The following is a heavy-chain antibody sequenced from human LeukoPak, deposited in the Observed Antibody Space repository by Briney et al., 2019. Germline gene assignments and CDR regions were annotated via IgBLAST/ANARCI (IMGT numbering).Heavy chain of an antibody. J-gene: IGHJ4*02. CDR2: ISGDGKIT. V-gene: IGHV3-74*01. CDR3: VRGHCSTTSCSYH. CDR1: GFTFSTYW. D-gene: IGHD2-2*01. Sequence: PGGSLRLSCVASGFTFSTYWMHWARQIPEKGLMWVSRISGDGKITKYADFVGGRSTISRDNAKNMLYLQMNSLRVDDTAIYYCVRGHCSTTSCSYHWGQGILVTVSS.